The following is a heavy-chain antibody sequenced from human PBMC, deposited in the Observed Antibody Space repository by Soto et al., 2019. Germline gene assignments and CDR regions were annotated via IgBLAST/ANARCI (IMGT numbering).Heavy chain of an antibody. D-gene: IGHD3-22*01. J-gene: IGHJ3*02. CDR3: ARDDSRAYYYDVFDI. CDR2: SSGSGGST. CDR1: GFTFSSYA. V-gene: IGHV3-23*01. Sequence: EVQLLESGGGLAQPGGSLRLSCVASGFTFSSYAMTWVRQAPGQGLDWVSVSSGSGGSTYYADSVKGRFTISRDNSKNKLYPQMNSLRAEDTAVYYCARDDSRAYYYDVFDIWGQGTMVTVSS.